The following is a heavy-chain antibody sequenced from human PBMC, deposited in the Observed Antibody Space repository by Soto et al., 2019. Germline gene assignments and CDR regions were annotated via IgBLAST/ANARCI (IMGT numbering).Heavy chain of an antibody. D-gene: IGHD2-15*01. CDR1: GFSFSSYA. CDR2: ISNSGGST. Sequence: EGRLLESGGGLVQPGGSLRLSCAATGFSFSSYAMTWVRQAPGKGVGWVSGISNSGGSTYYADSGKGRFTISRDNSKRSLYLHMNSLRAEDTAVYYCAKGSGDIVVVVAASSWFDSWGQGTLVTVSA. V-gene: IGHV3-23*01. J-gene: IGHJ5*01. CDR3: AKGSGDIVVVVAASSWFDS.